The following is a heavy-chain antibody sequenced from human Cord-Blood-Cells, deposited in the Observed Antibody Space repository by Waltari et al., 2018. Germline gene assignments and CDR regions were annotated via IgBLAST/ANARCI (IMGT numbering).Heavy chain of an antibody. CDR1: GGSISSISYY. J-gene: IGHJ6*02. D-gene: IGHD3-22*01. CDR2: IYYRGST. CDR3: ARIPYLSSGYYYYYYYGMDV. Sequence: QLQLQESGPGLVKPSETLSLTCTVSGGSISSISYYWGWLRQPPGKGLEWIGSIYYRGSTYYNPSLKSRVTISVDTSKNQFSLKLSSVTAADTAVYYCARIPYLSSGYYYYYYYGMDVWGQGTTVTVSS. V-gene: IGHV4-39*01.